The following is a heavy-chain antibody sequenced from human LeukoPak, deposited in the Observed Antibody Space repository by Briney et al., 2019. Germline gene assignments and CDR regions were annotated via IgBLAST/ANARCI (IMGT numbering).Heavy chain of an antibody. Sequence: SETLSLTCTVSGGSISVYYWSCIRQPPGKGLELIGHIYYTVTTNYNPSLKSRVTISLDTSENRFSLKLTSVTTADTAIYYCARYRPSESRSGEGTFLDYWGEGPVVTVSS. V-gene: IGHV4-59*01. CDR3: ARYRPSESRSGEGTFLDY. CDR2: IYYTVTT. CDR1: GGSISVYY. D-gene: IGHD3-3*01. J-gene: IGHJ4*02.